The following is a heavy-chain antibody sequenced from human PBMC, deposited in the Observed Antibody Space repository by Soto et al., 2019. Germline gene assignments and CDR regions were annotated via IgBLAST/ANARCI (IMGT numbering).Heavy chain of an antibody. CDR2: IYYSGRT. CDR3: TRFPREENRNVLFWYYFKY. CDR1: GGSISSCGYF. Sequence: TLASTFTVSGGSISSCGYFWSWVRQHPGKGLEWIGNIYYSGRTYYNPSLKSRVTISVDTSKNQFSLKLSSVTAADTAVYYSTRFPREENRNVLFWYYFKYWGHGTRVTVSS. J-gene: IGHJ4*01. V-gene: IGHV4-31*03. D-gene: IGHD2-8*02.